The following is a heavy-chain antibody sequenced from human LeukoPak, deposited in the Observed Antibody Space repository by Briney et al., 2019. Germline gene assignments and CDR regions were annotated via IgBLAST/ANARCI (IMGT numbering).Heavy chain of an antibody. Sequence: SETLSLTCTVSGGSISSYYWSWIRQPPGKGLEWIGYIYYSGSTNYNPSLESRVTISVDTSKNQFSLKLSSVTAADTAVYYCARESSSSWYNWFDPWGQGTLVTVSS. CDR3: ARESSSSWYNWFDP. CDR2: IYYSGST. V-gene: IGHV4-59*01. J-gene: IGHJ5*02. D-gene: IGHD6-13*01. CDR1: GGSISSYY.